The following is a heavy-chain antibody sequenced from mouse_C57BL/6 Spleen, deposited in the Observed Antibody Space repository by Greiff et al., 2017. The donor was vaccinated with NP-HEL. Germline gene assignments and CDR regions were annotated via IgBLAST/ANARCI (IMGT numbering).Heavy chain of an antibody. Sequence: VKLQQPGAELVMPGASVKLSCKASGYTFTSYWMHWVKQRPGQGLEWIGEIDPSDSYTNYNQKFKGKSTLTVDKSSSTAYMQLSSLTSEDSAVYYCAREGDYGSSVHWGQGTLVTVSA. J-gene: IGHJ3*01. CDR3: AREGDYGSSVH. D-gene: IGHD1-1*01. CDR1: GYTFTSYW. CDR2: IDPSDSYT. V-gene: IGHV1-69*01.